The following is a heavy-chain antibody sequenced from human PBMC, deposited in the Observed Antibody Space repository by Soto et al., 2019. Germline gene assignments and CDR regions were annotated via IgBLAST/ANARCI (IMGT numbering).Heavy chain of an antibody. Sequence: PEGSLRLSCAVSGFTFSDYGMHWVRQTPDKGLEWVAVMSPDGTKKYYADSMKGRFTISRDTSKNTLYLQMSRLRGEDSAVYHCEKALVRGHYSHYGMDVCGQXTTVTVSS. V-gene: IGHV3-30*18. CDR1: GFTFSDYG. CDR2: MSPDGTKK. CDR3: EKALVRGHYSHYGMDV. J-gene: IGHJ6*02. D-gene: IGHD3-10*01.